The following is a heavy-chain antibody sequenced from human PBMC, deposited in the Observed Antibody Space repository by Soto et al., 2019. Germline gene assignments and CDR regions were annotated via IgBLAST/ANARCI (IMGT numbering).Heavy chain of an antibody. CDR3: AKVFSKFPKSAVTYYYYYYGMDV. V-gene: IGHV3-23*01. Sequence: GGSLRLSCAASGFTFSSYAMSWVRQAPGKGLEWVSAISGSGGSTYYADSVKGRFTISRDNSKNTLYLQMNSLRAEDTAVYYCAKVFSKFPKSAVTYYYYYYGMDVWGQGTTVTVSS. CDR1: GFTFSSYA. D-gene: IGHD4-4*01. J-gene: IGHJ6*02. CDR2: ISGSGGST.